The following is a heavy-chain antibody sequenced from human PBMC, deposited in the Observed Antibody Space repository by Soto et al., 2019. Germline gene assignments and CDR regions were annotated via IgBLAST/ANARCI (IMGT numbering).Heavy chain of an antibody. CDR1: GFNFSDYY. J-gene: IGHJ4*02. CDR2: ISSSRSYT. Sequence: GSLRLSCAASGFNFSDYYMSWIRQAPGKGLEWVSYISSSRSYTNYADSVKGRFTISTDNAKQSLYLQMNSLRAEDTAVYYCARDFGRRGSSSWYGNWGQGTLVTVSS. CDR3: ARDFGRRGSSSWYGN. D-gene: IGHD6-13*01. V-gene: IGHV3-11*06.